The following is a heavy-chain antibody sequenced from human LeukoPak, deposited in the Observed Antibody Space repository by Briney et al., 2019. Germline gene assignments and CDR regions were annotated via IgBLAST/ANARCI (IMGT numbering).Heavy chain of an antibody. V-gene: IGHV3-23*01. Sequence: ETLSLTCTVSGGSISSSSYSWGWVRQAPGKGLEWVSAISGSGGSTYYADSVKGRFTISRDNSKNTLYLQMNSLRAEDTAVYYCAKEESYYGSSSHWGQGTLVTVSS. CDR3: AKEESYYGSSSH. CDR1: GGSISSSSYS. J-gene: IGHJ4*02. CDR2: ISGSGGST. D-gene: IGHD1-26*01.